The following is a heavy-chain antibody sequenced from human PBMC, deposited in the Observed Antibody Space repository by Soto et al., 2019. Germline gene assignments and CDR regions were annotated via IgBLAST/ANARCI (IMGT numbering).Heavy chain of an antibody. Sequence: GGSLRLSCAASGFTFINFAMHWVRQAPGKWLEWVAFMSYDGTEKYFEDSVKGRFTISRDNAKKTLFLEMNSLRPEDTAVYYCARAVHSHLMTGMVDWGPGXSLTVPS. CDR1: GFTFINFA. CDR3: ARAVHSHLMTGMVD. CDR2: MSYDGTEK. D-gene: IGHD3-16*01. V-gene: IGHV3-30-3*01. J-gene: IGHJ6*01.